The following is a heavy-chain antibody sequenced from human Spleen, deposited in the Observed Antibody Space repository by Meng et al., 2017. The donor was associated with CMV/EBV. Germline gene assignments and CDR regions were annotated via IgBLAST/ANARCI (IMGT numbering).Heavy chain of an antibody. D-gene: IGHD6-13*01. J-gene: IGHJ5*02. CDR1: SMGRGSSD. V-gene: IGHV4-39*07. CDR2: IYYRAST. CDR3: ARAHGGIIAAAFNWFDP. Sequence: SMGRGSSDWGWIRQPTVKGLEWIGSIYYRASTHYNRYLKSRVTISVDTSKNQFSLKLSSVTAADTAVYYCARAHGGIIAAAFNWFDPWGQGTLVTVSS.